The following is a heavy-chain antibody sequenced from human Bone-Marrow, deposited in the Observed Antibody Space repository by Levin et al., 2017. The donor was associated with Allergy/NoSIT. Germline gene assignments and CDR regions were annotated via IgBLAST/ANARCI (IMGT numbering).Heavy chain of an antibody. Sequence: PSETLSLTCTVSGGSISSGGYYWSWIRQHPGKGLEWIGYIYYSGSTYYNPSLKSRVTISVDTSKNQFSLKLSSVTAADTAVYYCARGQGCSSTSCYGAGYDAFDIWGQGTMVTVSS. D-gene: IGHD2-2*01. V-gene: IGHV4-31*03. CDR3: ARGQGCSSTSCYGAGYDAFDI. J-gene: IGHJ3*02. CDR2: IYYSGST. CDR1: GGSISSGGYY.